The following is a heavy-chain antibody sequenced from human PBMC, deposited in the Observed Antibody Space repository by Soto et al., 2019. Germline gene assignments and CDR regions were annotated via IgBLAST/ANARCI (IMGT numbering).Heavy chain of an antibody. Sequence: GGSLRLSCAASGFTFSSYSMNWVRQAPGKGLEWVSSISSSSSYIYYADSVKGRFTISRDNAKNSLYLQMNSLRAEDTAVYYCARDQKTRGSGSYYFYYYYGMDVWGQGTTVTVSS. J-gene: IGHJ6*02. CDR2: ISSSSSYI. V-gene: IGHV3-21*01. D-gene: IGHD3-10*01. CDR3: ARDQKTRGSGSYYFYYYYGMDV. CDR1: GFTFSSYS.